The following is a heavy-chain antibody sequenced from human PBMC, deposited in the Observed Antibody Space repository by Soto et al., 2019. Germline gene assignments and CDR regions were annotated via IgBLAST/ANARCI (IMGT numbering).Heavy chain of an antibody. Sequence: EVQLVESGGGLIQPGGSLRLSCAASGFTVSSNYMSWVRQAPGKGLEWVSVIYSGGSTYYADSVKGRFTISRDNSTITRYLQMNSLRAEDRAVYYCARSGYSYGPFDYWGQGTLVTVSS. CDR3: ARSGYSYGPFDY. D-gene: IGHD5-18*01. J-gene: IGHJ4*02. CDR1: GFTVSSNY. V-gene: IGHV3-53*01. CDR2: IYSGGST.